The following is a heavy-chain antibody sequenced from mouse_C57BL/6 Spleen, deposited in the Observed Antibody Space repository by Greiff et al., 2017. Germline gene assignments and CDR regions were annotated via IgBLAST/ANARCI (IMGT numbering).Heavy chain of an antibody. V-gene: IGHV5-17*01. Sequence: EVKVVESGGGLVKPGGSLKLSCAASGFTFSDYGMHWVRQAPEKGLEWVAYISSGSSTIYYADTVKGRFTISRDNAKNTLFLQMTSLRSEDTAMYYCAREGIYGNYVYYAMDYWGQGTSVTVSS. D-gene: IGHD2-1*01. CDR2: ISSGSSTI. CDR1: GFTFSDYG. J-gene: IGHJ4*01. CDR3: AREGIYGNYVYYAMDY.